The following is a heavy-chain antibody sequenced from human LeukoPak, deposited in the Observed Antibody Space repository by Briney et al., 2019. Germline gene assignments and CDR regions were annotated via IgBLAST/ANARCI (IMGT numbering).Heavy chain of an antibody. CDR2: ISSGSSTI. CDR3: ARDQVDTAMVTPLFDY. Sequence: GGSLRLSCAASGFTFSSYSMNWVRQAPGKGLEWVSYISSGSSTIYYADSVKGRFTISRDNAKNSLYLQMNSLRAEDTAVYYCARDQVDTAMVTPLFDYWGQGTLVTVSS. CDR1: GFTFSSYS. V-gene: IGHV3-48*01. D-gene: IGHD5-18*01. J-gene: IGHJ4*02.